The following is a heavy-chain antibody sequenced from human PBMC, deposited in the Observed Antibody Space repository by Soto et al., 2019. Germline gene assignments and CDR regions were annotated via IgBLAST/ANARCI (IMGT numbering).Heavy chain of an antibody. CDR3: ARTLYGDNVDY. CDR1: GYIFTSYY. D-gene: IGHD4-17*01. Sequence: XSVKVSCNASGYIFTSYYIHLVRQAPGQGLEWMGWMNPNSGNTGYAQKFQGRVTMTRNTSISTAYMELSSLRSEDTAVYYCARTLYGDNVDYWGQGTLVTVSS. CDR2: MNPNSGNT. J-gene: IGHJ4*02. V-gene: IGHV1-8*02.